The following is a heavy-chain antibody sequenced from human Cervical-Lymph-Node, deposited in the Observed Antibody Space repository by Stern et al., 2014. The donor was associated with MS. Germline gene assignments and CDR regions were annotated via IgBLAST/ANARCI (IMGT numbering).Heavy chain of an antibody. J-gene: IGHJ5*02. D-gene: IGHD6-6*01. CDR1: GGSISSSSYY. Sequence: VQLEESGPGLVKPSETLSLTCTVSGGSISSSSYYWGWIRQPPGKGLEWIGGIYYSGSTYYNPSLKSRVTISVATSTNQVSPHLSSVTAADTAVYYCARHPPYSSSPNWFDPWGQGTLVTVSS. CDR3: ARHPPYSSSPNWFDP. CDR2: IYYSGST. V-gene: IGHV4-39*01.